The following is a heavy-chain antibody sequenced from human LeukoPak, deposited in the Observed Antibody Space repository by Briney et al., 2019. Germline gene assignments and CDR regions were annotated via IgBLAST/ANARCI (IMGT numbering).Heavy chain of an antibody. D-gene: IGHD3-3*01. V-gene: IGHV4-39*01. J-gene: IGHJ4*02. Sequence: SETLSLTCTVSGGSISSSSYYWGWIRQPPGKGLEWIGSIYYSGNTYYNPSLKSRVTTSVDTSKNQFSLKLSSVTAADTAVYYCARRGSGYPYYFDYWGQGTLVTVSS. CDR2: IYYSGNT. CDR1: GGSISSSSYY. CDR3: ARRGSGYPYYFDY.